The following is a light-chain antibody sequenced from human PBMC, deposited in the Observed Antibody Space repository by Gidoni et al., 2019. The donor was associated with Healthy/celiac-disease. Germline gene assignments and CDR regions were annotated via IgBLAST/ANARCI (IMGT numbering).Light chain of an antibody. J-gene: IGKJ1*01. CDR3: QQSYSTPPT. Sequence: DIQMAPSPSSLSASVGDRVTSTCRASQSISSYLNWYQQKPGKAPKLLIYAASSLQSGVPSRFSGSGSGTDFTLTISSLQPEDFATYYCQQSYSTPPTFGQGTKVEIK. CDR1: QSISSY. V-gene: IGKV1-39*01. CDR2: AAS.